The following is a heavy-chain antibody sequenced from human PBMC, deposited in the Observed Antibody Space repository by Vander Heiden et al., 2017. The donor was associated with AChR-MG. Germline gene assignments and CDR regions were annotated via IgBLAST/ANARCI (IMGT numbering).Heavy chain of an antibody. CDR2: ISGSGGST. Sequence: EVQLLACGGGLVQPGVSLRRSCPAPGFTFRGYAMRWVRQAPGKGLEWVSAISGSGGSTYYADSVKGRFTISRDNSKNTLYLQMNSLRAEDTAVYYCAKVVVVAATITSSFDYWGQGTLVTVSS. CDR1: GFTFRGYA. J-gene: IGHJ4*02. CDR3: AKVVVVAATITSSFDY. D-gene: IGHD2-15*01. V-gene: IGHV3-23*01.